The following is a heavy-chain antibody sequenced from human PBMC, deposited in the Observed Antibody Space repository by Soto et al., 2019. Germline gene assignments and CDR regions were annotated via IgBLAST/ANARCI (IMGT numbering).Heavy chain of an antibody. V-gene: IGHV4-34*01. CDR2: INHSGST. Sequence: SETLSLTCAVYGGSFSGYYWSWIRQPPGKGLEWIGEINHSGSTNYNPSLKSRVTISVDTSKNQFSLKLSSVTAADTAVYYCASRRMTTVTGVPVYVRGTTPETDYWGQGTLVTVSS. CDR1: GGSFSGYY. J-gene: IGHJ4*02. D-gene: IGHD4-4*01. CDR3: ASRRMTTVTGVPVYVRGTTPETDY.